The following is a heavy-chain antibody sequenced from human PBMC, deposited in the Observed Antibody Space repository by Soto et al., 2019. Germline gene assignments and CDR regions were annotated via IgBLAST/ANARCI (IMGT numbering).Heavy chain of an antibody. CDR3: AKEGQGGDYPYNWFDP. V-gene: IGHV3-23*01. CDR1: GLTFSRYA. Sequence: EVQLLESGGGLVQPGGSLRLYCAASGLTFSRYAMSWVRQAPGKGLEWVSASSGSGGSTYYADSVKGRFTISRDNSKNTLYMQMNSLRAEDTAVYYCAKEGQGGDYPYNWFDPWGQGNLGNVSS. J-gene: IGHJ5*02. D-gene: IGHD4-17*01. CDR2: SSGSGGST.